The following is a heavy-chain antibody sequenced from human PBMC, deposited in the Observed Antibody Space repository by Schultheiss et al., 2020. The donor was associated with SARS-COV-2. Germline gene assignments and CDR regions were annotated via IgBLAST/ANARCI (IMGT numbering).Heavy chain of an antibody. J-gene: IGHJ4*02. D-gene: IGHD1-26*01. CDR3: ARHLSPRGGIYHFDY. CDR1: GDSISSLNW. CDR2: IFHTGST. Sequence: SETLSLTCVVSGDSISSLNWWSWVRQPPGKGLEWIGEIFHTGSTNYNPSLKSRVTISVDKSKNQFSVKLTSVTAADTAVYYCARHLSPRGGIYHFDYWGQGTLVTVSS. V-gene: IGHV4-4*02.